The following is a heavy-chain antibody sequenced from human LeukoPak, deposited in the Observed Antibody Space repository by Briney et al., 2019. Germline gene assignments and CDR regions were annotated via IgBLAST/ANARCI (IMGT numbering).Heavy chain of an antibody. Sequence: GGSLRLSCAASGFTFSSYGMHWVRQAPGKGLEWVANIKQDASDKYYVDSVKGRFTISRDNAKNSLYLRMNSLRAEDTAVYFCARHSNKYDYDSSGHYRSFDYWGQGTLVTVSS. D-gene: IGHD3-22*01. V-gene: IGHV3-7*01. CDR3: ARHSNKYDYDSSGHYRSFDY. CDR1: GFTFSSYG. J-gene: IGHJ4*02. CDR2: IKQDASDK.